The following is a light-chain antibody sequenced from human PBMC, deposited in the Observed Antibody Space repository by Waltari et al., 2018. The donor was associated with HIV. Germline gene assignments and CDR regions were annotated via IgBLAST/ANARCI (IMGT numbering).Light chain of an antibody. CDR3: AAWDDSLNGQVV. CDR1: SSNLGTNT. J-gene: IGLJ3*02. V-gene: IGLV1-44*01. Sequence: QSVLTQPPSASGTPGQRVTISCSGSSSNLGTNTVSWYQQVPGTSPKLLIYNNNPRPSGVPDRFSGSKSGTAASLAITGVQSEDEADYHCAAWDDSLNGQVVFGGGTKLTVL. CDR2: NNN.